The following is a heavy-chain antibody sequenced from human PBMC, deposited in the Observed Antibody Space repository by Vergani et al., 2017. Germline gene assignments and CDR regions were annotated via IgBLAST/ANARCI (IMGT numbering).Heavy chain of an antibody. Sequence: QVQLVQSGAEVKKPGSSVKVSCKVSGGTSSSYAISWVRQAPGQGLEWMGGIIPIFGTANYAQKFQGRVTITTDESTSTAYMELSSLRSEDTAVYYCARGRYYDSSGLPFDWGQGTLVTVSS. CDR1: GGTSSSYA. CDR2: IIPIFGTA. J-gene: IGHJ4*02. CDR3: ARGRYYDSSGLPFD. D-gene: IGHD3-22*01. V-gene: IGHV1-69*05.